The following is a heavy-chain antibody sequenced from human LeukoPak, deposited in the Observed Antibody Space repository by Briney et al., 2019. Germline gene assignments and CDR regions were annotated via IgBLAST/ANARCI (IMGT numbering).Heavy chain of an antibody. CDR3: ARGHIVVLTAPDN. Sequence: GGSLRLSCAASGFTFSSYWMHWVRQAPGKGLVWVSRINSDGSSTSYADSVKGRFTISRDNAKNTLYLQMNSRRAEDTAVYYCARGHIVVLTAPDNWGQGTLVTVSS. D-gene: IGHD2-21*02. V-gene: IGHV3-74*01. J-gene: IGHJ4*02. CDR1: GFTFSSYW. CDR2: INSDGSST.